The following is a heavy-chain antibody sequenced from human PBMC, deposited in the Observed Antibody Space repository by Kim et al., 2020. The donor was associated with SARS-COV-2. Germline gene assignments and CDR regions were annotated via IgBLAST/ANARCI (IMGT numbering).Heavy chain of an antibody. CDR3: ARTALREGGPDY. CDR2: INPNSGGT. CDR1: GYTFTGYY. V-gene: IGHV1-2*02. Sequence: ASVKVSCKASGYTFTGYYMHWVRQAPGQGLEWMGWINPNSGGTNYAQKFQGRVTMTRDTSISTAYMELSRLRSDDTAVYYCARTALREGGPDYWGQGTLVTVSS. J-gene: IGHJ4*02. D-gene: IGHD3-16*01.